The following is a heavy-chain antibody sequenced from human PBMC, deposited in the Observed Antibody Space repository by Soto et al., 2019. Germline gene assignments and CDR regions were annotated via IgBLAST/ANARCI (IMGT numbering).Heavy chain of an antibody. CDR1: GFTFSSYS. V-gene: IGHV3-21*01. D-gene: IGHD6-6*01. CDR3: ARDFRVSSSYYFDY. Sequence: GGSLRLSCVASGFTFSSYSMNWVRQAPGKGLEWVSSISSSSSYIYYADSVKGRFTISRDNAKNSLYLQMNSLRAEDTAVYYCARDFRVSSSYYFDYWGQGTLVTVSS. CDR2: ISSSSSYI. J-gene: IGHJ4*02.